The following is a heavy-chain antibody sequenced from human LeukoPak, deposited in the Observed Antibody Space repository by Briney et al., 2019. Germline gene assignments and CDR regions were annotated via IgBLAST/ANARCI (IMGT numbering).Heavy chain of an antibody. CDR3: ARGRPHGNDY. Sequence: GGSLRLSCEAYGLTFSNYAMSWVGQAPGKGMVWVSRIASDGSSTTYADSVKGRFSISRDNAKNTLYLQMNSLRVEDTAVYYCARGRPHGNDYWGQGTLVTVSS. J-gene: IGHJ4*02. D-gene: IGHD4-23*01. V-gene: IGHV3-74*01. CDR1: GLTFSNYA. CDR2: IASDGSST.